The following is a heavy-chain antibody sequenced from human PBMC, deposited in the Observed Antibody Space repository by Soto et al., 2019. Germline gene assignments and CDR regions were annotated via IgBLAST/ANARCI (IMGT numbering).Heavy chain of an antibody. Sequence: QVQLVQSGAEVRKPGASVKVSCKASGYTFTSYAIHWVRQAPGQRLEWMGWINAGNGNTKYSQKFQGRVTITRDTSASTAYMELSSLKSEDTAVYYCARSPGSWNLLDYWGQGTLVTVSS. D-gene: IGHD6-13*01. CDR2: INAGNGNT. J-gene: IGHJ4*02. CDR1: GYTFTSYA. V-gene: IGHV1-3*01. CDR3: ARSPGSWNLLDY.